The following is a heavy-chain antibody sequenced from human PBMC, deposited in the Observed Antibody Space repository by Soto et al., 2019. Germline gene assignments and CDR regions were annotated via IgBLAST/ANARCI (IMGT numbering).Heavy chain of an antibody. J-gene: IGHJ6*02. CDR1: GGTFSSYA. D-gene: IGHD6-13*01. V-gene: IGHV1-69*13. CDR2: IIPIFGTA. CDR3: AINKIAAPGNYYYYGMDV. Sequence: AASVKVSCKASGGTFSSYAISWVRQAPGQGLEWMGGIIPIFGTANYAQKFQGRVTITADESTSTAYMELSSLRSEDTAVYYCAINKIAAPGNYYYYGMDVWGQGTTVTVSS.